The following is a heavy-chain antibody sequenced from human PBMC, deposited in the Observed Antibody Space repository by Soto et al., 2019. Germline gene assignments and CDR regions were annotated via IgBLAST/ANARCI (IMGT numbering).Heavy chain of an antibody. V-gene: IGHV4-59*08. D-gene: IGHD6-6*01. CDR3: ARKHSSSSWDY. J-gene: IGHJ4*02. CDR1: GGSISTYY. CDR2: IYYSEST. Sequence: QVQLQESGPGLVKPSETLSLTCTVSGGSISTYYWSWIRQPPGKGLEWIGYIYYSESTNYNPSLTSRATISVDTSKNQFSLKVRSVTAADTAVYYCARKHSSSSWDYWGLGTLVTVSS.